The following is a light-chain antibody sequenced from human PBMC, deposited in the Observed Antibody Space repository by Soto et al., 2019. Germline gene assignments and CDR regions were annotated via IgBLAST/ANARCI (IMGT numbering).Light chain of an antibody. CDR3: QQRSNWPLT. CDR2: DAS. CDR1: QSVSSY. V-gene: IGKV3-11*01. Sequence: IVVTRAPATRSLSQGERATLACMASQSVSSYLAWYQQKPGQAPRLLIYDASNRATGIPARFSGSGSGTDFTLTISSLEPEDFAVYYCQQRSNWPLTFGGGTKVDIK. J-gene: IGKJ4*01.